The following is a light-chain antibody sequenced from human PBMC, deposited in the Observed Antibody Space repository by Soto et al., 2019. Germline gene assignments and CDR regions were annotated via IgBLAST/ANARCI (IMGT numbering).Light chain of an antibody. CDR3: QQYNNWPVT. Sequence: EVVLTQSPVTLSLSPGERATLSCRASQSVSSNLAWYQQKPGQAPRLLIYGASTRATGIPARFSGSGSGTEFTLTISSLQSEDFAVYYCQQYNNWPVTFGGGTKVDIK. J-gene: IGKJ4*01. CDR1: QSVSSN. CDR2: GAS. V-gene: IGKV3-15*01.